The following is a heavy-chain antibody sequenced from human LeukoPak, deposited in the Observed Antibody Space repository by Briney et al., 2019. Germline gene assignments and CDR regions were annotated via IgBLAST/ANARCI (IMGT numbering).Heavy chain of an antibody. D-gene: IGHD3-10*01. Sequence: SETLSLTCTVSGGSISSSGYYWGWIRQPPGKGLEWIGNLYYSGSTYYNPSLRSRGTISADTSKNQFSLKLTSVTAADTAVYYCASEDTMVRGKIDYWGQGTLVTVSS. V-gene: IGHV4-39*01. J-gene: IGHJ4*02. CDR2: LYYSGST. CDR3: ASEDTMVRGKIDY. CDR1: GGSISSSGYY.